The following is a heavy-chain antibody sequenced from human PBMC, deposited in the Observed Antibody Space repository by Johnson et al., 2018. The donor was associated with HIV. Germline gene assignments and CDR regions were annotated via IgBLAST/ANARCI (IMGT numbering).Heavy chain of an antibody. V-gene: IGHV3-23*04. J-gene: IGHJ3*02. D-gene: IGHD5-18*01. CDR2: ISGSGGST. Sequence: EVQLVESGGGVVQPGRSLRLSCAASGFTFSSYTMSWVRQAPGKGLEWVSAISGSGGSTYSADSVKGRLTISRDNSKNTLYLQMTSLRAEDTAVYYCARAYTYGAFDIWGQGTMVTVSS. CDR1: GFTFSSYT. CDR3: ARAYTYGAFDI.